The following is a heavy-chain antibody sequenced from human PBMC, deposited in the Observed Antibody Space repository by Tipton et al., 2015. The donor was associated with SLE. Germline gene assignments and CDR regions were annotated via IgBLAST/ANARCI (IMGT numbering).Heavy chain of an antibody. CDR1: GYSISSGYY. CDR3: ARVFVGV. V-gene: IGHV4-38-2*01. D-gene: IGHD3-3*01. CDR2: IYHSGST. Sequence: TLSLTCAVSGYSISSGYYWGWIRQPPGKGLEWIGGIYHSGSTYYNPSLKSRVTISVDTSKNQFSLKLSSVTAADTAVYYCARVFVGVWGQGTTVTVPS. J-gene: IGHJ6*02.